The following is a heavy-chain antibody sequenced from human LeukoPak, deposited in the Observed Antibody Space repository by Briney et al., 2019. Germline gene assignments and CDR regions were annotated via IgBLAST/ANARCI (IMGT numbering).Heavy chain of an antibody. CDR2: INSDGSST. Sequence: GGSLRLSCAASGFTFSSYAMSWVRQAPGKGLVWVSRINSDGSSTSYADSVKGRFTTSRDNAKNTLYLQMNSLRAEDTAVYYCASRPAVAGIGGWGQGTLVTVSS. J-gene: IGHJ4*02. D-gene: IGHD6-19*01. CDR1: GFTFSSYA. V-gene: IGHV3-74*01. CDR3: ASRPAVAGIGG.